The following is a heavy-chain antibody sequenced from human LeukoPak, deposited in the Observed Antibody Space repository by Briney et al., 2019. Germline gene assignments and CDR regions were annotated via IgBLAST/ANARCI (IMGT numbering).Heavy chain of an antibody. CDR3: ARDGGLDY. D-gene: IGHD3-16*01. V-gene: IGHV1-2*02. CDR1: GYTFTGYY. CDR2: INPDSGAT. Sequence: ASVKVSCKASGYTFTGYYMHWVRQVPGQGLQWMGWINPDSGATNYAQNFQGRVTMTRDTSISTAYMEVSRLISDDTAVYYCARDGGLDYWGQGTLVIVS. J-gene: IGHJ4*02.